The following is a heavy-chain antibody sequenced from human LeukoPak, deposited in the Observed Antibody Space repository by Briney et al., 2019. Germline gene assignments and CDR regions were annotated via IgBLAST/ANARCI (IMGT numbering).Heavy chain of an antibody. CDR3: ARGPTEVGAIHYYYYGMDV. J-gene: IGHJ6*02. V-gene: IGHV3-7*01. CDR2: IKQDGSEK. CDR1: GFTFSSYW. D-gene: IGHD1-26*01. Sequence: GGSLRLSCAASGFTFSSYWMSWVRQAPGKGLEWVANIKQDGSEKYYVYSVKGRFTISRDNSKNTLYLQMNSLRAEDTAVYYCARGPTEVGAIHYYYYGMDVWGQGTTVTVSS.